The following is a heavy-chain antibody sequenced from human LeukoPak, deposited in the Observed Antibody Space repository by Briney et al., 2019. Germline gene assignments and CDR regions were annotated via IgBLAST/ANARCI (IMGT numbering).Heavy chain of an antibody. CDR1: GYTFTGYY. Sequence: ASVKVSCKASGYTFTGYYMHWVRRAPGQGLEWMGWINPNSGGTNYAQKFQGRVTMTRGTSISTAYMELSRLRSDDTAVYYCARLGAYCSSTSCWGQGTLVTVSS. D-gene: IGHD2-2*01. V-gene: IGHV1-2*02. J-gene: IGHJ4*02. CDR3: ARLGAYCSSTSC. CDR2: INPNSGGT.